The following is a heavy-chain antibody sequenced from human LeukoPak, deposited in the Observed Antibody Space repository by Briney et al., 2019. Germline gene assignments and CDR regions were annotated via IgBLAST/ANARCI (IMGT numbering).Heavy chain of an antibody. J-gene: IGHJ4*02. CDR1: GFTFSSYG. CDR2: ISGTGGTT. Sequence: GGSLRLSCAASGFTFSSYGMSWVRQAPGKGLEWVSAISGTGGTTYYADSVKGRFTISRDNSKNTLYLQMNSLRAEDTAVYYCAKAPVTTCSGAYCYPFDYWGQGTLVTVSS. CDR3: AKAPVTTCSGAYCYPFDY. V-gene: IGHV3-23*01. D-gene: IGHD2-21*01.